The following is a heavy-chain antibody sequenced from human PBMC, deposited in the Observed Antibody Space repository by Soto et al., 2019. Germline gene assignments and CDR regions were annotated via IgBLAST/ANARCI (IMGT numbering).Heavy chain of an antibody. V-gene: IGHV3-11*01. Sequence: SGGSLRLSCAASGFTFSDYYMSWIRQAPGKGLEWVSYISSSGSTIYYADSVKGRFTISRDNAKNSLYLQMNSLRAEDTAVYYCARAPQIYYDFWSGFDYWGQGTLVTVSS. CDR1: GFTFSDYY. CDR2: ISSSGSTI. CDR3: ARAPQIYYDFWSGFDY. J-gene: IGHJ4*02. D-gene: IGHD3-3*01.